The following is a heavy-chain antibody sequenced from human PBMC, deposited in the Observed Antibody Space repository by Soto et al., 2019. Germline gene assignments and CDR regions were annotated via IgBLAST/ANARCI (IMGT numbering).Heavy chain of an antibody. Sequence: PGGSLRLSCAASGFTFSSYGMHWVRQAPGKGLEWVAVIWYDGSNKYYADSVKGRFTISRDNSKNTLYLQMNSLRAEDTAVYYCARREYSGYVSDYWGQGTLVTVSS. CDR1: GFTFSSYG. CDR2: IWYDGSNK. CDR3: ARREYSGYVSDY. J-gene: IGHJ4*02. V-gene: IGHV3-33*01. D-gene: IGHD5-12*01.